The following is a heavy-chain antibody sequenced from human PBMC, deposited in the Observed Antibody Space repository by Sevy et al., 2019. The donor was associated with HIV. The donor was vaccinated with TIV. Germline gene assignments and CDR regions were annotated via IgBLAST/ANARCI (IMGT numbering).Heavy chain of an antibody. Sequence: GGSLRLSCAASEFTFSSYWMSWVRQAPGKGLEWVANIKQDGSEKYYVDSVKGRFTISRDNAKNSLYLQMNSLRAEDTAVYYCARCGGSFYYGMDVWGQGTTVTVSS. CDR3: ARCGGSFYYGMDV. J-gene: IGHJ6*02. CDR2: IKQDGSEK. D-gene: IGHD2-15*01. CDR1: EFTFSSYW. V-gene: IGHV3-7*01.